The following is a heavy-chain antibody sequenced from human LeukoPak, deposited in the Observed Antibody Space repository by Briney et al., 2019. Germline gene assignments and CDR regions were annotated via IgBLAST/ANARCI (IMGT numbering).Heavy chain of an antibody. CDR3: AKSRRFVEWLLPKYYFDY. CDR1: GFTFSSYA. V-gene: IGHV3-23*01. CDR2: ISGSGGST. Sequence: PGGSLRLSCAASGFTFSSYAMSWVRQAPGEGLEWVSAISGSGGSTYYADSVKGRFTISRDNSKNTLYLQMNSLRAEDTAVYYCAKSRRFVEWLLPKYYFDYWGQGTLVTVSS. J-gene: IGHJ4*02. D-gene: IGHD3-3*01.